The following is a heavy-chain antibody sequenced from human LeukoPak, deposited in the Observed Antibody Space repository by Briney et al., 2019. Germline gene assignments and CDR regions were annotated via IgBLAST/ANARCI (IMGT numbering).Heavy chain of an antibody. CDR2: ISYDGSNK. D-gene: IGHD6-6*01. CDR3: AKLSSSDTYGMDV. J-gene: IGHJ6*02. CDR1: GMTFSNYG. V-gene: IGHV3-30*18. Sequence: QTGGSLRLSCVASGMTFSNYGMHWVRQAPGKGLEWVAVISYDGSNKYYADSVKGRFTISRDNSKNTLYLQMNSLRAEDTAVYYCAKLSSSDTYGMDVWGQGTTVTVSS.